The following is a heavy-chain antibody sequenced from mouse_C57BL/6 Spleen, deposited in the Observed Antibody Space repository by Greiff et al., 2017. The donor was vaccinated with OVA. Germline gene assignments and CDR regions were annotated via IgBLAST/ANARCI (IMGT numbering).Heavy chain of an antibody. CDR2: IWSGGST. CDR3: ARKNTDYYDY. V-gene: IGHV2-2*01. J-gene: IGHJ2*01. Sequence: VQLQQSGPGLVQPSQSLSITCTVSGFSFTSYGVPWVRQSPGKGLEWLGVIWSGGSTDYKTAFISRLSISKDDSKSQVFLKMNRLQADDTAIDYCARKNTDYYDYWGQGTTLTVSS. CDR1: GFSFTSYG. D-gene: IGHD5-2*01.